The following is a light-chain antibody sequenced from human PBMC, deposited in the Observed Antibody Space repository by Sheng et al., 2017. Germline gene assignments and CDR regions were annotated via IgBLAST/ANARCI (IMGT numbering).Light chain of an antibody. CDR3: QQSYNTPFT. CDR2: HSS. CDR1: QGISSA. Sequence: DIQMTQSPSSLSASVGDRVTITCRASQGISSALAWYQQKPGKAPKLLIFHSSSLQSGAPLRFSGSGSGTDFTLTISSLQREDFGTYYCQQSYNTPFTFGPGTKVDIK. J-gene: IGKJ3*01. V-gene: IGKV1-39*01.